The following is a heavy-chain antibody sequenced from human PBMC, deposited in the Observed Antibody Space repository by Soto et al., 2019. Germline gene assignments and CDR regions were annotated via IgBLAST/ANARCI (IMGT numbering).Heavy chain of an antibody. D-gene: IGHD3-10*01. Sequence: SETLSLTCTVSGGSISSYYWSWVRQPPGKGLEWIGYIYYSGSTNYNPSLKSRVTISVDTSKNQFSLKLSSVTAADTAVYYCARDRSITMVRGVLYGMDVWGQGTTVTVSS. V-gene: IGHV4-59*01. J-gene: IGHJ6*02. CDR3: ARDRSITMVRGVLYGMDV. CDR1: GGSISSYY. CDR2: IYYSGST.